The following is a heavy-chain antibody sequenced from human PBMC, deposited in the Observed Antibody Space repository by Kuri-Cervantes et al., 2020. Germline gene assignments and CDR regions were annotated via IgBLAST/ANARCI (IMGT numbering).Heavy chain of an antibody. CDR1: GFTFSSYG. CDR3: HLGTPKPSDY. CDR2: IDYDGSEK. V-gene: IGHV3-7*01. J-gene: IGHJ4*02. D-gene: IGHD3-10*01. Sequence: GESLKISCAASGFTFSSYGMHWVRQAPGKGLEWVANIDYDGSEKYYVDSVKGRLTISRDNTKNSLYLQMKSLRAEDTAVYYCHLGTPKPSDYWGQGTLVTVSS.